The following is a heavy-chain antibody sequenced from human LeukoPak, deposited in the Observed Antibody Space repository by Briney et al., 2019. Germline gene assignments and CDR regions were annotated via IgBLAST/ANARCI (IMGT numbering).Heavy chain of an antibody. V-gene: IGHV4-34*01. J-gene: IGHJ4*02. Sequence: GSLRLSCAASGFTFSSYSMNWVRQAPGKGLEWIGEINHSGSTNYNPSLKSRVTISVDTSKNQFSPKLSSVTAADTAVYYCARGLKYGSGNRHFDYWGQGTLVTVSS. CDR3: ARGLKYGSGNRHFDY. D-gene: IGHD3-10*01. CDR2: INHSGST. CDR1: GFTFSSYS.